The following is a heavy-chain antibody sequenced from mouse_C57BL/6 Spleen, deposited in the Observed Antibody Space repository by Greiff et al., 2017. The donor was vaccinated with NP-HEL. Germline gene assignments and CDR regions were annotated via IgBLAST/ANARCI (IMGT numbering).Heavy chain of an antibody. Sequence: DVKLVESGPGLVKPSQSLSLTCSVTGYSITSGYYWNWIRQFPGNKLEWMGYISYDGSNNYNPSLKNRISITRDTSKNQFFLKWNSVTTEDTATYYCARDLDASFAYWGQGTLVTVSA. CDR1: GYSITSGYY. J-gene: IGHJ3*01. V-gene: IGHV3-6*01. CDR2: ISYDGSN. CDR3: ARDLDASFAY.